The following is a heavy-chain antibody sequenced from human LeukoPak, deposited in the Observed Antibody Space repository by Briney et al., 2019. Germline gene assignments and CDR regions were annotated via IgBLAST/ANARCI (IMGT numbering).Heavy chain of an antibody. V-gene: IGHV3-64D*09. D-gene: IGHD2-8*01. J-gene: IGHJ5*02. CDR2: ISRYGGST. Sequence: PGGSLRLSCSASGFTFSSYAMHWVRQAPGKGLEYVSAISRYGGSTYYADPVKGRFTISRDNSKNTLYLQMSSLRAEDTAVYYCVKDYGYCTNRVCYSPLVEPWGQGTLVTVSS. CDR1: GFTFSSYA. CDR3: VKDYGYCTNRVCYSPLVEP.